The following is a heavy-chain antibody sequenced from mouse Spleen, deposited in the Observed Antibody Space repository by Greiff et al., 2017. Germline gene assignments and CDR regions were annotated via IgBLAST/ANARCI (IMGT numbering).Heavy chain of an antibody. D-gene: IGHD1-1*01. Sequence: EVQVVESGGGLVQSGRSLRLSCATSGFTFSDFYMEWVRQAPGKGLEWIAASRNKANDYTTEYSASVKGRFIVSRDTSQSILYLQMNALRAEDTAIYYCARDERYYGSSPFAYWGQGTLVTVSA. CDR2: SRNKANDYTT. CDR3: ARDERYYGSSPFAY. CDR1: GFTFSDFY. V-gene: IGHV7-1*01. J-gene: IGHJ3*01.